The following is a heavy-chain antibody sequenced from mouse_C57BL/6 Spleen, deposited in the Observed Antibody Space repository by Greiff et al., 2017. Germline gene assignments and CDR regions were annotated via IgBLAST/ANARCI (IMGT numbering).Heavy chain of an antibody. CDR3: VKTAQATPDY. Sequence: EVKLMESGAELVKPGASVKLSCTASGFNIKDYYMHWVKQRTEQGLEWIGRIDPEDGETKYAPKFQGKATITADTSSNTAYLQLSSLTSEDTAVYYCVKTAQATPDYWGQGTTLTVSS. CDR1: GFNIKDYY. CDR2: IDPEDGET. D-gene: IGHD3-2*02. V-gene: IGHV14-2*01. J-gene: IGHJ2*01.